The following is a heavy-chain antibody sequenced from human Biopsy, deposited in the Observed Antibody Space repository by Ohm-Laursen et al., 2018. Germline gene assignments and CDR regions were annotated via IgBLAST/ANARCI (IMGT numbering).Heavy chain of an antibody. D-gene: IGHD6-13*01. V-gene: IGHV4-34*01. J-gene: IGHJ6*02. CDR1: GGSFNGYF. CDR2: ITQSGST. CDR3: SRVPLPGIGAAYQGRFLYGMDV. Sequence: SDTLSLTCAVSGGSFNGYFWSWIRQPPGKGLEWIGDITQSGSTNYSPSFKSRVTISVDTAKKQFSLSLRSVTAADTAVYYCSRVPLPGIGAAYQGRFLYGMDVWGQGTTVSVPS.